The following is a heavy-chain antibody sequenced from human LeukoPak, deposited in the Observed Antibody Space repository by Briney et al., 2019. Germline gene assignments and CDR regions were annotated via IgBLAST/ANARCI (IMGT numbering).Heavy chain of an antibody. J-gene: IGHJ4*02. CDR2: IYSGGST. V-gene: IGHV3-53*01. D-gene: IGHD5-12*01. CDR1: GFTVSSNY. CDR3: ARGSGGYSGYADY. Sequence: GGSLRLSCAASGFTVSSNYRIWVPQAPGKGREGVTVIYSGGSTYYADSVKGRFTISRDNSKNALYLQMNSLRAEDTAVHYCARGSGGYSGYADYWGQGTLVTVSS.